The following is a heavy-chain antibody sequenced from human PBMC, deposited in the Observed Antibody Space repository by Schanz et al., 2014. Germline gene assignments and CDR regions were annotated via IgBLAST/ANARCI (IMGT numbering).Heavy chain of an antibody. CDR2: ISFSGNTI. V-gene: IGHV3-48*01. D-gene: IGHD6-6*01. J-gene: IGHJ6*02. CDR1: GFNFSSYG. Sequence: DVQLVDSGGGLVQPGGSLRLSCAASGFNFSSYGMHWVRQAPGKGLEWISYISFSGNTIYYADSVKGRFTISRDNAKNSVFLQMNRRRAEDTAVYYCATEGPRGTRHPINYYYAMDNWGQGTKVT. CDR3: ATEGPRGTRHPINYYYAMDN.